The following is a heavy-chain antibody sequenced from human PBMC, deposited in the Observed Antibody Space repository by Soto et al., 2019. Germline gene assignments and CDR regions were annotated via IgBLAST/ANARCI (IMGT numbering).Heavy chain of an antibody. D-gene: IGHD6-13*01. Sequence: GGPLRLSCAAPGFTFSSYAMHWVRQAPGKGLEWVAVISYDGSNKYYADSVKGRFTISRDNSKNTLYLQMNSLRAEDTAVYYCARAFPSYSSSWYYFDYWGQGTLVTVSS. J-gene: IGHJ4*02. CDR2: ISYDGSNK. V-gene: IGHV3-30-3*01. CDR1: GFTFSSYA. CDR3: ARAFPSYSSSWYYFDY.